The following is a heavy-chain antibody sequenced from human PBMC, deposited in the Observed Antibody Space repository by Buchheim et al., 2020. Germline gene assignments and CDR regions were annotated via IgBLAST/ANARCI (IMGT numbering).Heavy chain of an antibody. CDR1: GFTFSSYA. CDR3: VTGDTAMLTRRYFDY. J-gene: IGHJ4*02. D-gene: IGHD5-18*01. V-gene: IGHV3-30*04. Sequence: QVQLVASGGGVVQPGRSLRLSCAASGFTFSSYAMHWVRQAPGKGLEWVAVILYDGSKKQYADSLRRRFTISRDNSKNTLSLQMNSLRVEDTAVYYCVTGDTAMLTRRYFDYWDQGTL. CDR2: ILYDGSKK.